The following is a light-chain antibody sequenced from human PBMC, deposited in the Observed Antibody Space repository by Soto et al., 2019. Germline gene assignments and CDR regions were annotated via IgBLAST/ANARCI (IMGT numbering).Light chain of an antibody. Sequence: DIQMTQSPSTLSASVGDRVTITCRARQSISSWLAWYQQKPGKAPKLLIYKASSLESGVPSRFSGSGSGTEFTLTISSLQPDDFATYYCQQYNSYPYTFGQGTKVDI. V-gene: IGKV1-5*03. J-gene: IGKJ2*01. CDR1: QSISSW. CDR2: KAS. CDR3: QQYNSYPYT.